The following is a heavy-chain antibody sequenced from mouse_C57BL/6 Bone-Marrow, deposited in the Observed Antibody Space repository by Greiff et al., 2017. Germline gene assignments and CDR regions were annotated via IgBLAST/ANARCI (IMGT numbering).Heavy chain of an antibody. CDR2: ISDGGSYT. Sequence: EVKLMESGGGLVKPGGSLKLSCAASGFTFSSYAMSWVRQTPEKRLEWVATISDGGSYTYYPDNVKGRFTISRDNAKNNLYLQMSHLKSEDTAMYYCARVSTMVRYFDVWGTGTTVTVSS. D-gene: IGHD2-1*01. CDR1: GFTFSSYA. J-gene: IGHJ1*03. CDR3: ARVSTMVRYFDV. V-gene: IGHV5-4*03.